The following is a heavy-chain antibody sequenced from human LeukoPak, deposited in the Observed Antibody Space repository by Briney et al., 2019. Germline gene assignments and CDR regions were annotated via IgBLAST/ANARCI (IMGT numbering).Heavy chain of an antibody. Sequence: SQTLSLICAVSGGSISSGGYSWSWIRQPPGKGLEWIGYIYHSGSTYYNPSLKSRVTISVDRSKNQFSLKLSSVTAADTAVYYCARDTYDFWSGSTYGMDVWGQGTTVTVSS. J-gene: IGHJ6*02. CDR2: IYHSGST. CDR3: ARDTYDFWSGSTYGMDV. D-gene: IGHD3-3*01. V-gene: IGHV4-30-2*01. CDR1: GGSISSGGYS.